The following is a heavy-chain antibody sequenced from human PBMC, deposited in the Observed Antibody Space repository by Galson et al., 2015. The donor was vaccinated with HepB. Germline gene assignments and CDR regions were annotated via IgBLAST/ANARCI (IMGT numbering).Heavy chain of an antibody. V-gene: IGHV2-5*01. CDR2: IYWNDDK. J-gene: IGHJ4*02. CDR1: GFSFKAHGVG. Sequence: PALVKPTQTLTLTCTFSGFSFKAHGVGVGWIRQPPGKALEWLALIYWNDDKRYSASLRRRLTITKDTSKKQVVLIMTNMEPVDTATYFCVHRDSNRDGYDYWGQGTLVTVSS. D-gene: IGHD5-24*01. CDR3: VHRDSNRDGYDY.